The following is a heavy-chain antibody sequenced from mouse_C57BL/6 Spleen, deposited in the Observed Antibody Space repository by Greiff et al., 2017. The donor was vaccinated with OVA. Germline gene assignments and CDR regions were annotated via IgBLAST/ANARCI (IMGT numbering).Heavy chain of an antibody. V-gene: IGHV1-64*01. CDR1: GYTFTSYW. CDR2: IHPNSGST. CDR3: AREGLPGTRFDD. J-gene: IGHJ2*01. Sequence: QVQLQQPGAELVKPGASVKLSCKASGYTFTSYWMHWVKQRPGQGLEWIGMIHPNSGSTNYNEKFKSKATLTVDKSSSTAYMQLSSLTSEDSAVYYCAREGLPGTRFDDWGQGTTLTVSS. D-gene: IGHD2-10*01.